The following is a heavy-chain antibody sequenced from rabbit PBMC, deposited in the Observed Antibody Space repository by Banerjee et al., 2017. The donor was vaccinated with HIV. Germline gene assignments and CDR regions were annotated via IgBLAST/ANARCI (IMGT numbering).Heavy chain of an antibody. D-gene: IGHD3-1*01. CDR3: ARDLAGAIGFYLNL. V-gene: IGHV1S40*01. CDR2: TGKP. Sequence: TGKPVYANWAKGRVTISKTSSPTVTLQMTSLTAADTATYFCARDLAGAIGFYLNLWGQGTLVTVS. J-gene: IGHJ4*01.